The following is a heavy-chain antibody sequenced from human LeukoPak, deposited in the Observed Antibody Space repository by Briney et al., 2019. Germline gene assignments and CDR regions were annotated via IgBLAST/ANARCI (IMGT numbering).Heavy chain of an antibody. CDR3: ARDIERGYGFWSGYRFDY. D-gene: IGHD3-3*01. Sequence: GASVKVSCKASGYTFTGYYMHWVRQAPGQGLEWMGWINPNSGGTNYAQKFQGRVTMTRDTSISTAYMELSRLRSDDTAVYYCARDIERGYGFWSGYRFDYWGQGTLVTVSS. CDR2: INPNSGGT. V-gene: IGHV1-2*02. J-gene: IGHJ4*02. CDR1: GYTFTGYY.